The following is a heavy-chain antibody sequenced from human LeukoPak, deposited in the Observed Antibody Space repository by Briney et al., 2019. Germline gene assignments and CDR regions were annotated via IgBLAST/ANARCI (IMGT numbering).Heavy chain of an antibody. CDR1: GGSFSGYY. CDR2: ISGSGGST. D-gene: IGHD5-18*01. CDR3: AKASGYSYGYWYYGMDV. Sequence: ETLSLTCAVYGGSFSGYYWSWVRQAPGKGLEWVSAISGSGGSTYYADSVKGRFTISRDNSKNTLYLQMNSLTAEDTAVYYCAKASGYSYGYWYYGMDVWGQGTAVTVSS. V-gene: IGHV3-23*01. J-gene: IGHJ6*02.